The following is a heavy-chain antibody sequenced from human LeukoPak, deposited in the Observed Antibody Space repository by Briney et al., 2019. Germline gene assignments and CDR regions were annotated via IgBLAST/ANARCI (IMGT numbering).Heavy chain of an antibody. V-gene: IGHV3-48*01. Sequence: GGSLRLSCAASGFTFSSYNMNWVRQAPGKGLEWVSYISSSSSTIYYADSVKGRFTISRDNSKNTLYLQMNSLRAEDTAVYYCAKGSDGYNYAPLDYWGQGTLVTVSS. CDR2: ISSSSSTI. CDR3: AKGSDGYNYAPLDY. J-gene: IGHJ4*02. CDR1: GFTFSSYN. D-gene: IGHD5-24*01.